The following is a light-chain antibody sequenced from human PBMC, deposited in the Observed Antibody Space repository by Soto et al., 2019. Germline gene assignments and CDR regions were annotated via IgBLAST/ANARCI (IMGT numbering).Light chain of an antibody. CDR3: SSYTTRNTEV. Sequence: QSVLTQPASVSGSPGQSISISCIGTSSNVGAFNYVSWYQHHPGKAPQLIIYDVTSRPSGVSNRFSASKSGNTASLTISGLQAEDEADYYCSSYTTRNTEVFGTGPKATVL. J-gene: IGLJ1*01. CDR2: DVT. CDR1: SSNVGAFNY. V-gene: IGLV2-14*03.